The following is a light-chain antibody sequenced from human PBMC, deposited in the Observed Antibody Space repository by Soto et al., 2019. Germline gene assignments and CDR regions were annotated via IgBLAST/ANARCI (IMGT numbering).Light chain of an antibody. V-gene: IGKV3-20*01. CDR3: QQFGSSIPHT. CDR2: GTS. J-gene: IGKJ2*01. CDR1: QVIGSRY. Sequence: EVVLTQSPVTLSLSPGERATISCRASQVIGSRYLAWYHQKSGQAPRLLIYGTSSRATGIPDRFSGSGSGTDFTLTISRLEPEDFGVYYCQQFGSSIPHTFGQGTKLEIK.